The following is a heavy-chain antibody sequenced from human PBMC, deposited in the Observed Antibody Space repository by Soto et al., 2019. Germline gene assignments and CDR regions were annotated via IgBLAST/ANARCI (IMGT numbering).Heavy chain of an antibody. V-gene: IGHV3-30*18. D-gene: IGHD4-17*01. CDR1: GFTFSSYG. CDR2: ILYDGSKK. CDR3: AKDRGALRWSEEHYYFDY. J-gene: IGHJ4*02. Sequence: GGSLRLSCAASGFTFSSYGMHWVRQSPGKGLEWVAVILYDGSKKDYADSVKGRFTISRDNSKNTLYLQMNSLGAEDTAIYYCAKDRGALRWSEEHYYFDYWGQGTLVTVSS.